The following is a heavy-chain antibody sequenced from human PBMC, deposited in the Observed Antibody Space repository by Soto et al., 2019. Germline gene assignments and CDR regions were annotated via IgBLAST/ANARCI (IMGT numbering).Heavy chain of an antibody. D-gene: IGHD1-26*01. CDR1: GYSISSDYY. CDR2: KYHSGST. CDR3: ARGVLGATTYFDY. J-gene: IGHJ4*02. V-gene: IGHV4-38-2*01. Sequence: SETLSLTCAVSGYSISSDYYWGWIRQPPGKGLEWIASKYHSGSTYYNPSLKSRVTISVDTSKNQLSLKLSSVTAADTAVFYCARGVLGATTYFDYWGQGTLVTVSS.